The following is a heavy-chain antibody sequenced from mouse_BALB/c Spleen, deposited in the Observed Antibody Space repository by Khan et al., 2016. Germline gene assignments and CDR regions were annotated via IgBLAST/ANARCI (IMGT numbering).Heavy chain of an antibody. J-gene: IGHJ3*01. V-gene: IGHV9-3*02. CDR2: INTNTGEP. CDR1: GYTFTNYG. CDR3: ASGAWFAY. Sequence: QIQLVQSGPELKKPGETVKISCKASGYTFTNYGMNWVKQAPGKGLKWMGWINTNTGEPTYAEEFKGRVAFSLETSASTAYLQINNLKNEDTATYFCASGAWFAYWGQGTLVTVSA.